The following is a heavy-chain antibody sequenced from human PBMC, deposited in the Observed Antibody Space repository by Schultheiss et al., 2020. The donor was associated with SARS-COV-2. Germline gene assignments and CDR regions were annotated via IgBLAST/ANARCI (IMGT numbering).Heavy chain of an antibody. Sequence: GGSLRLSCTASGFTFGDYAMSWIRQAPGKGLEWVSYISSSGSTIYYADSVKGRFTISRDNAKNSLYLQMNSLRAEDTAVYYCARDRAAGTTGRSWFDPWGQGTLGTVSS. D-gene: IGHD1-7*01. CDR3: ARDRAAGTTGRSWFDP. CDR2: ISSSGSTI. CDR1: GFTFGDYA. J-gene: IGHJ5*02. V-gene: IGHV3-11*04.